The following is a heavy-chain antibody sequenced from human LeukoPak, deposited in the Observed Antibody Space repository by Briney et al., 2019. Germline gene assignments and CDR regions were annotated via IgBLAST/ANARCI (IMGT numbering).Heavy chain of an antibody. CDR1: GFTFSSYV. V-gene: IGHV3-30*03. D-gene: IGHD3-10*01. J-gene: IGHJ4*02. CDR2: ISYDGSNK. Sequence: GGSLRPSCAASGFTFSSYVMHWVRQAPGKGLEWVAVISYDGSNKYYADSVKGRFTISRDNSKNTLYLQMNSLRPEDTAVYYCAILRRGYWGQGTLVTVSS. CDR3: AILRRGY.